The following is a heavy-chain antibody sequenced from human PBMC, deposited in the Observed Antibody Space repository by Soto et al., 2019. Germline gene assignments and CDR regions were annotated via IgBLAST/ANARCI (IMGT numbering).Heavy chain of an antibody. CDR3: ARQIYDSDNGPNFQYYFDS. CDR1: GYSFAGYW. V-gene: IGHV5-10-1*01. J-gene: IGHJ4*02. D-gene: IGHD3-22*01. Sequence: GESLKISCKGSGYSFAGYWITWVRQKPGKGLEWMGRIDPSDSQTYYSPSFRGHVTISVTKSITTVFLQWSSLRASDTAMYYCARQIYDSDNGPNFQYYFDSWGQGTPVTVSS. CDR2: IDPSDSQT.